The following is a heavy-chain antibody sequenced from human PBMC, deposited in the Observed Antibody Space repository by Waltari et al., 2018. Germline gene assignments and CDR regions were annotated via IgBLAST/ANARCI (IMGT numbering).Heavy chain of an antibody. CDR1: GYTFTSYA. J-gene: IGHJ6*02. CDR3: ARDLGRGRQWIGEHYGMDV. V-gene: IGHV1-3*01. Sequence: QVQLVQSGAEVKKPGASVRVSCKASGYTFTSYAMHWVRQAPGQGLEWVGLINAGNGNTKYSQKYQGRASISRDTSARKDYMELSSLRSEDTAADYWARDLGRGRQWIGEHYGMDVWGQGTTVTVSS. CDR2: INAGNGNT. D-gene: IGHD5-12*01.